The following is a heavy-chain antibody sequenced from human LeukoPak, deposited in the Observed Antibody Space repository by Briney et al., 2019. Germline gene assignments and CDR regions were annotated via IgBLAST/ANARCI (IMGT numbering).Heavy chain of an antibody. V-gene: IGHV3-23*01. D-gene: IGHD3-10*01. CDR1: GFAFSSYA. J-gene: IGHJ6*03. CDR3: AKSAGDYYYYYMDV. CDR2: ISGGGSNT. Sequence: PGGSLRLSCAASGFAFSSYAMIWVRQAPGKGLEWVSSISGGGSNTYYADSVKGRFTIPRDQSKNTLYVQMNSLRAEDTAIYYCAKSAGDYYYYYMDVWGKGTTVTVSS.